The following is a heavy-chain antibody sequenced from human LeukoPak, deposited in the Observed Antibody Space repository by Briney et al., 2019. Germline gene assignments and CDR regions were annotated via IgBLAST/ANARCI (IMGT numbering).Heavy chain of an antibody. J-gene: IGHJ4*02. CDR1: GFTFSSYA. CDR3: VPHPGGNFPGFAS. CDR2: AGHSFGTT. V-gene: IGHV3-23*01. Sequence: GGSLRLSCAASGFTFSSYAMSWVRQAPGKGLEWVSAAGHSFGTTYYADSVKGRFIISRDDSKNTVSLQMSSLRAEDTAIYYCVPHPGGNFPGFASWGQGTLVTVSS. D-gene: IGHD1-26*01.